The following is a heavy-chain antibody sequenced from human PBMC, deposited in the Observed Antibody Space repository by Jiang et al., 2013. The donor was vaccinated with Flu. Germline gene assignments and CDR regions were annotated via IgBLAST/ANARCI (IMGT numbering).Heavy chain of an antibody. CDR3: ARSPRGYSGYDGAFDI. CDR1: GGSISSYY. Sequence: GSGLVKPSETLSLTCTVSGGSISSYYWSWIRQPPGKGLEWIGYIYYSGSTNYNPSLKSRVTISVDTSKNQFSLKLSSVTAADTAVYYCARSPRGYSGYDGAFDIWGQGTMVTVSS. J-gene: IGHJ3*02. CDR2: IYYSGST. D-gene: IGHD5-12*01. V-gene: IGHV4-59*08.